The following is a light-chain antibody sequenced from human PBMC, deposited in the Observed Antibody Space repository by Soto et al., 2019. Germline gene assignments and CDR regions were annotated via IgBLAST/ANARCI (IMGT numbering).Light chain of an antibody. Sequence: QSALTQPPSASGSPGQSVSFSCTGTSSDIGDYKYVSWYQQHPGKDPKLMFYEVTKRPSGVHDRFSGSKSGNTAYLTVSGLQADDEADYYCSSYAGTNTYLFGPGTKVTV. CDR2: EVT. J-gene: IGLJ1*01. V-gene: IGLV2-8*01. CDR3: SSYAGTNTYL. CDR1: SSDIGDYKY.